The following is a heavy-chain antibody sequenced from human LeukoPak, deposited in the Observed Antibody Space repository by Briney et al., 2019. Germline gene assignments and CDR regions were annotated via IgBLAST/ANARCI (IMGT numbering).Heavy chain of an antibody. CDR1: GFTFGRYW. V-gene: IGHV3-7*03. CDR2: IKEDGGEK. J-gene: IGHJ6*03. CDR3: TRHSPTYCTNGVCSYYYMDV. D-gene: IGHD2-8*01. Sequence: GGSLRLSCAASGFTFGRYWMSWVRQAPGKGLEWVANIKEDGGEKFHVDSVKGRFTISRDNAKKSLYLQMNSLKTEDTAVYYCTRHSPTYCTNGVCSYYYMDVWGKGTTVTVSS.